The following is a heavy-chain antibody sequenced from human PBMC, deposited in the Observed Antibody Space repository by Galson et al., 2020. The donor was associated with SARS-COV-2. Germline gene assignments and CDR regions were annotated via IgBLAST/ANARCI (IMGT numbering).Heavy chain of an antibody. V-gene: IGHV4-39*01. CDR2: IYYSGST. J-gene: IGHJ6*02. CDR3: ARHGDTSLLWFGELLIYGMDV. D-gene: IGHD3-10*01. CDR1: GGSISSSSYY. Sequence: SETLSLTCTVSGGSISSSSYYWGWIRQPPGKGLEWIGSIYYSGSTYYNPSLKSRVTISVDTSKNQFSLKLSSVTAADTAVYYCARHGDTSLLWFGELLIYGMDVWGQGTTVTVSS.